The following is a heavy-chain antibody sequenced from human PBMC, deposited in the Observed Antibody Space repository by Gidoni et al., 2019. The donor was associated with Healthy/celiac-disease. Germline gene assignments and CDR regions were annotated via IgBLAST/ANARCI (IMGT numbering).Heavy chain of an antibody. V-gene: IGHV4-39*01. J-gene: IGHJ4*02. Sequence: QLQLQESGPGLVKPSETLSLTCTVSGGSISSSRYYWGWIRQPPGKGLEWIGSIYYSGSTYYNPSLKSRFTISVDTSKNQFSLKLSSVTAADTAVYYCARLGLRGARPPIDYWGQGTLVTVSS. CDR3: ARLGLRGARPPIDY. CDR1: GGSISSSRYY. CDR2: IYYSGST. D-gene: IGHD3-16*01.